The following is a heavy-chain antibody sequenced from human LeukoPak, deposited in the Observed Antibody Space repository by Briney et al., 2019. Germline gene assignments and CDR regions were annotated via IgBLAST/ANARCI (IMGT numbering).Heavy chain of an antibody. Sequence: SETLSLTCGVSGYSINSNYYWNCIRPSPGKGLEWIASIHHSGGTYCNPSLKSRVSISLDTSKNQFSLSLISVTAADTAVYYCATCAAYVAEGFDYWGQGSLVTVSS. CDR1: GYSINSNYY. CDR2: IHHSGGT. J-gene: IGHJ4*02. V-gene: IGHV4-38-2*01. CDR3: ATCAAYVAEGFDY. D-gene: IGHD3-16*01.